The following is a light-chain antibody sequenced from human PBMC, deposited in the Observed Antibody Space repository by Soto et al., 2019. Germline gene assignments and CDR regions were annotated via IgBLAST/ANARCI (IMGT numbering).Light chain of an antibody. CDR1: QDIRNF. V-gene: IGKV1-27*01. J-gene: IGKJ3*01. CDR2: AAS. CDR3: QKYSSVPV. Sequence: DIQMTQSPTSLYASVGDRVTITCRASQDIRNFVAWYQQKPGKAPKLLIYAASTLQSGVPSRFSGSGSGTDFTLTINSLQPEDVATYSCQKYSSVPVFGPGTKVEIK.